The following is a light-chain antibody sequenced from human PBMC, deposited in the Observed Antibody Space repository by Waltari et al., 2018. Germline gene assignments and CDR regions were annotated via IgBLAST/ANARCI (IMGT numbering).Light chain of an antibody. CDR3: QQTFSIPRSS. CDR2: AAS. Sequence: DIQMTQSPSSLSASVGARVTITCRATQSINNYLNWYQHKPGRAPKILIYAASSLQSGVPSRFTGSGSWTHFTLTITSLQPEDFATYYCQQTFSIPRSSFGQGTKLEIK. V-gene: IGKV1-39*01. J-gene: IGKJ2*01. CDR1: QSINNY.